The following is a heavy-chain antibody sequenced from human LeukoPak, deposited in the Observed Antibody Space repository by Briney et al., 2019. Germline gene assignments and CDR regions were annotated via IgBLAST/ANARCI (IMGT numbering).Heavy chain of an antibody. D-gene: IGHD1-26*01. Sequence: SETLSLTCTVSGGSISSYYWSWIRQPPGKGLEWIGSIYYSGSTYYDPSLKSRVTISVDTSKNQFSLKLSSVTAADTAVYYCARGTYIVGLPDAFDIWGQGTMVTVSS. V-gene: IGHV4-39*01. CDR3: ARGTYIVGLPDAFDI. J-gene: IGHJ3*02. CDR2: IYYSGST. CDR1: GGSISSYY.